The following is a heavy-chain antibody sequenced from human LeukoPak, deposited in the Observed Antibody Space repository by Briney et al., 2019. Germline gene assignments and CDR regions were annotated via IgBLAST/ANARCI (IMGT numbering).Heavy chain of an antibody. Sequence: PSQTLSLTCTVSGGSISSGSYYWSWIRQPAGKGLELIGRIYTTGSTNYNPSLKSRITISVDTSKNQFSLKLTSVTAADTAVYYCARVYQSAEYYFDYWGQGNLVSVSS. V-gene: IGHV4-61*02. CDR2: IYTTGST. CDR1: GGSISSGSYY. CDR3: ARVYQSAEYYFDY. J-gene: IGHJ4*02. D-gene: IGHD2-2*01.